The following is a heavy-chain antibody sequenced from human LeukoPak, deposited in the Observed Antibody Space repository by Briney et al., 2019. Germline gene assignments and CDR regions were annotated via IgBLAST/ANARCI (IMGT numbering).Heavy chain of an antibody. CDR1: GFTFSDYY. CDR3: ARVCRDGYNGYYYYYYYMDV. V-gene: IGHV3-11*04. J-gene: IGHJ6*03. D-gene: IGHD5-24*01. CDR2: ISSSGSPI. Sequence: PGGSLRLSCATSGFTFSDYYMSWICQAPGKGLEWVSYISSSGSPIYYADSVKGRFTISRDNANNSLYLQMNSLRAEDTAVYYCARVCRDGYNGYYYYYYYMDVWGKGTTVTVSS.